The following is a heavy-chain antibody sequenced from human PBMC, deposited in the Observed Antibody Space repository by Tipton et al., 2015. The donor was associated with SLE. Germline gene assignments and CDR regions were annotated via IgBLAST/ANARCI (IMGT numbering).Heavy chain of an antibody. CDR2: IYYSGST. J-gene: IGHJ4*02. CDR1: GGSISSSSYY. D-gene: IGHD6-13*01. V-gene: IGHV4-39*01. Sequence: LRLSCTVSGGSISSSSYYWGWIRQPPGKGLEWIGSIYYSGSTYYTPSLKSRLSISVDTSKNQFSLRLNSVTAADTAVFYCARHGWQQLDRDGFDFWGQGTLVTVSS. CDR3: ARHGWQQLDRDGFDF.